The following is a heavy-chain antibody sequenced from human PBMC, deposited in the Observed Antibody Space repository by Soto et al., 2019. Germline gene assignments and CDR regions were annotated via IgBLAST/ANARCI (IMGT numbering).Heavy chain of an antibody. V-gene: IGHV4-4*01. Sequence: ETLSLTGCVSGATVASSHWWSWVRQAPGRGLEWIGNVYHTGDTNFNPSLQSRVTFSVDKSNNQSSMRLTSVTAADTAVYFCAREIVSAGGNNYFDPWGPGTMVTVSS. CDR1: GATVASSHW. D-gene: IGHD3-16*01. J-gene: IGHJ5*02. CDR2: VYHTGDT. CDR3: AREIVSAGGNNYFDP.